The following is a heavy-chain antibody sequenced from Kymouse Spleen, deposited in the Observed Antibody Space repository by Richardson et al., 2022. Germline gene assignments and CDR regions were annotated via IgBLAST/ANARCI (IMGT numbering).Heavy chain of an antibody. D-gene: IGHD6-13*01. CDR3: ARHVRMTAAGYNWFDP. J-gene: IGHJ5*02. V-gene: IGHV4-39*01. CDR2: IYYSGST. CDR1: GGSISSSSYY. Sequence: QLQLQESGPGLVKPSETLSLTCTVSGGSISSSSYYWGWIRQPPGKGLEWIGSIYYSGSTYYNPSLKSRVTISVDTSKNQFSLKLSSVTAADTAVYYCARHVRMTAAGYNWFDPWGQGTLVTVSS.